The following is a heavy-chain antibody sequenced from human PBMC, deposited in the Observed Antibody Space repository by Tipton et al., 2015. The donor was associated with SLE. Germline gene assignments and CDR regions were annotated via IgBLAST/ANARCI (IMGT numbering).Heavy chain of an antibody. J-gene: IGHJ2*01. CDR1: GGSVSSYY. CDR3: ARVSGYFWWYFDL. CDR2: MYTSGST. D-gene: IGHD3-3*01. Sequence: TLSLTCTVSGGSVSSYYWNWIRQPAGKGLEWLGHMYTSGSTNYNPSLKSRVAMSVDTSKNQFSLKLNSVTAADTAVYYCARVSGYFWWYFDLWGRGTLVTVSS. V-gene: IGHV4-4*07.